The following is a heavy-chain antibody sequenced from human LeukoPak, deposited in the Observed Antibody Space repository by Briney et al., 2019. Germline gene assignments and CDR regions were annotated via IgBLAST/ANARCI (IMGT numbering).Heavy chain of an antibody. Sequence: PGGSLRLSCVASGFTFSSRDWMTWVRQAPGKGLEWVANIKQDGSEKNYVDSVKGRFTISRDNARNSLYLQMNGLRPEDTAVYYCARDPYSGNYGPYYYYYMDVWGKGTTVTISS. CDR2: IKQDGSEK. V-gene: IGHV3-7*03. CDR3: ARDPYSGNYGPYYYYYMDV. J-gene: IGHJ6*03. D-gene: IGHD1-26*01. CDR1: GFTFSSRDW.